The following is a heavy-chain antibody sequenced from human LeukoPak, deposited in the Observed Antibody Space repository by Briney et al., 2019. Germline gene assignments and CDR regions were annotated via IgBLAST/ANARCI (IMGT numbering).Heavy chain of an antibody. CDR3: ARNYYDFWSGYWAHFDY. Sequence: ASVKVSCKASGGTFSSYAISWVRQAPGQGLEWMGGIIPIFGTANYAQKFQGRVTITADESTSTAYMELSSLRSEDTAVYYCARNYYDFWSGYWAHFDYWGQGTLVTVSS. CDR1: GGTFSSYA. CDR2: IIPIFGTA. J-gene: IGHJ4*02. V-gene: IGHV1-69*13. D-gene: IGHD3-3*01.